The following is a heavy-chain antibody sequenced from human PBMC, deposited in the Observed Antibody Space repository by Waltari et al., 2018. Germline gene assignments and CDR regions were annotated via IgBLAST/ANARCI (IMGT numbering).Heavy chain of an antibody. CDR2: MNPNSGNT. CDR3: ARGSYYDSSGYYYWYFDL. CDR1: GYTFPSYD. V-gene: IGHV1-8*01. J-gene: IGHJ2*01. D-gene: IGHD3-22*01. Sequence: QVQLVQSGAEVKTPGASVKVSCKASGYTFPSYDLNWVRPATGQGLEWMGWMNPNSGNTGYAQKFQGRVTMTRNTSISTAYMELSSLRSEDTAVYYCARGSYYDSSGYYYWYFDLWGRGTLVTVSS.